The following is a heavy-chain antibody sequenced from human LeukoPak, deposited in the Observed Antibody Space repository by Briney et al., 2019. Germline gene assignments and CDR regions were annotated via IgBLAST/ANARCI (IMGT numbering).Heavy chain of an antibody. Sequence: SETLSLTCTVSGGSISSSSYYWGWIRQPPGKGLEWIGSIYYSGSTYYNPSLKSRVTISVDTSKNQFSLKLSSVTAADTAVYYCARQVAEVWFGELLPFYYYYYMDVWGKGTTVTISS. CDR1: GGSISSSSYY. J-gene: IGHJ6*03. CDR3: ARQVAEVWFGELLPFYYYYYMDV. D-gene: IGHD3-10*01. V-gene: IGHV4-39*01. CDR2: IYYSGST.